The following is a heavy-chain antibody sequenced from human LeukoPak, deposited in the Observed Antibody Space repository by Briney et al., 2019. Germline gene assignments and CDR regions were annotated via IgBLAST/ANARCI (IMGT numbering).Heavy chain of an antibody. Sequence: NASETLSLTCAVYGGSFSGYYWSWIRQPPGKGLEWIGEINHSGSTNYNPSLKSRVTISVDTSKNQFSLKLSSVTAADTAVYYCARGGPRHSSGGPGSGAFDIWGQGTMVTVSS. CDR3: ARGGPRHSSGGPGSGAFDI. CDR2: INHSGST. V-gene: IGHV4-34*01. CDR1: GGSFSGYY. J-gene: IGHJ3*02. D-gene: IGHD6-19*01.